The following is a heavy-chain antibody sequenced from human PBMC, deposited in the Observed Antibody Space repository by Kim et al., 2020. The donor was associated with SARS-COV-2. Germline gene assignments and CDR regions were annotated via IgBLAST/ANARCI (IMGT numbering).Heavy chain of an antibody. CDR2: IYYSGST. V-gene: IGHV4-59*01. J-gene: IGHJ6*02. Sequence: SETLSLTCTVSGGSISSYYWSWIRQPPGKGLEWIGYIYYSGSTNYNPSLKSRVTISVDTSKNQFSLKLSSVTAADTAVYYCAKSTVTKNYYYYGMDVWG. CDR3: AKSTVTKNYYYYGMDV. CDR1: GGSISSYY. D-gene: IGHD4-17*01.